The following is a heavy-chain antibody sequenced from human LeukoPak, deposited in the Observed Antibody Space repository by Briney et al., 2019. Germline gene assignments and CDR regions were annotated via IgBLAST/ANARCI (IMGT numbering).Heavy chain of an antibody. J-gene: IGHJ4*02. CDR1: GFIVSDTY. CDR3: ARDLGAALDY. V-gene: IGHV3-66*01. CDR2: IYSGGSS. Sequence: GGSLRLSCAASGFIVSDTYMSWVRQAPGKGLEWLSVIYSGGSSSYADSVKGRFIISRDNRNTVFLQMNRLRVEDTAVYFCARDLGAALDYWGQGTLVTVSS. D-gene: IGHD6-25*01.